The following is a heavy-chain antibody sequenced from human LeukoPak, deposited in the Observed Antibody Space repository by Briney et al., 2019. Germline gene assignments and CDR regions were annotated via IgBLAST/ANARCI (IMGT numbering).Heavy chain of an antibody. Sequence: GGSLRLSCAASGFTFSTYSMSWVRQAPGKGLEWVSSISSSSTYIYYADSAKGRFTISRDNAKNSLYLQMNSLRAEDTAVYYCAREEGHCNSSSCYGEAFDIWGQGTMVTVSS. D-gene: IGHD2-2*01. CDR1: GFTFSTYS. CDR2: ISSSSTYI. CDR3: AREEGHCNSSSCYGEAFDI. J-gene: IGHJ3*02. V-gene: IGHV3-21*01.